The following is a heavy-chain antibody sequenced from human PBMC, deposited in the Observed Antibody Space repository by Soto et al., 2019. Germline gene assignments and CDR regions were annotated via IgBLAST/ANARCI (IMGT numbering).Heavy chain of an antibody. V-gene: IGHV6-1*01. D-gene: IGHD2-15*01. CDR3: ARGLKILGYCSGGSCYFYGMDV. J-gene: IGHJ6*02. CDR2: TYYRSKWYN. Sequence: QTLSLTCAISGDSVSSNSAAWNWIRQSPSRGLEWLGRTYYRSKWYNDYAVSVKSRITINPDTSKNQFSLQLNSVTPEDTAVYYCARGLKILGYCSGGSCYFYGMDVWGQGTTVTVSS. CDR1: GDSVSSNSAA.